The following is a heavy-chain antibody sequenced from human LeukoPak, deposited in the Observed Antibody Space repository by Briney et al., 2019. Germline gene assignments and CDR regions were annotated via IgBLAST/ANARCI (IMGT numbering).Heavy chain of an antibody. CDR1: GFTFSDYY. CDR2: ISNSGSTV. CDR3: ALGTINKDYYFGMDV. D-gene: IGHD2-8*01. J-gene: IGHJ6*02. V-gene: IGHV3-11*01. Sequence: PRRSLRLSWAASGFTFSDYYMMWIRQAPGKGLEWLSYISNSGSTVFYADSIMGRFTVSRDNAKRSLYLQIESLRDDDTAVYHCALGTINKDYYFGMDVWGQGTTVTVSS.